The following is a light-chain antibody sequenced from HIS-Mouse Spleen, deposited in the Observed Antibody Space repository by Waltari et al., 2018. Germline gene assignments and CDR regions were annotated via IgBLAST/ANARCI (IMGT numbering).Light chain of an antibody. CDR2: DAS. CDR3: QQRSNWLT. J-gene: IGKJ4*01. CDR1: QIVSSY. Sequence: EIVLTQSPATLSLSPGERATLSCRASQIVSSYFAWYQQKPGQAPRLLIYDASNRATGIPARFSGSGSGTDFTLTISSLEPEDFAVYYCQQRSNWLTFGGGTKVEIK. V-gene: IGKV3-11*01.